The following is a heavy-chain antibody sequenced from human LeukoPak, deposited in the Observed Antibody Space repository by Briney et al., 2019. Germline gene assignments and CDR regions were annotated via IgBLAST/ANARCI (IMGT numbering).Heavy chain of an antibody. CDR1: GFTLSAAW. D-gene: IGHD2-15*01. Sequence: GGSLRLSCAASGFTLSAAWTSWVRQAPGKGLEWVGCIKSKTDGATTDYAAPVKGRFAISRADSKNMLYLQMNSLRSEDTAVYYCATVGYAVVGFDYWGQGTLVTVSS. J-gene: IGHJ4*02. CDR2: IKSKTDGATT. CDR3: ATVGYAVVGFDY. V-gene: IGHV3-15*01.